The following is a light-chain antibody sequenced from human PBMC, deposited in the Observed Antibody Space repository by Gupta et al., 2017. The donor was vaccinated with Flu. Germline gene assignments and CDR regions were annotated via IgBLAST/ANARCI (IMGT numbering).Light chain of an antibody. CDR2: SND. CDR3: ASGGDSLNGPVI. CDR1: SPNTGRNT. V-gene: IGLV1-44*01. J-gene: IGLJ2*01. Sequence: QPVLTQPPSAYGTPGQRVTISCSGLSPNTGRNTVNWYQHLPGTAPKHLIYSNDQRPSRVPDRFSGSKSGTSSSLAISGLQSEDEADYYCASGGDSLNGPVIFGGGTKLTVL.